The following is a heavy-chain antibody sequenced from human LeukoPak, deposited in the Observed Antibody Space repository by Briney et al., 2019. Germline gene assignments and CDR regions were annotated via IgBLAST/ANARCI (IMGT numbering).Heavy chain of an antibody. Sequence: SETLSLTCTVSGGSTSSGGYYWSWIRQHPGKGLEWIGYIYYTGSTYYNPSLKSRVTISVDTSKNQFSLTAADTAVYYCARVSFTPAASSISSDHYYYYYGMDVWGKGTTVTVSS. J-gene: IGHJ6*04. CDR2: IYYTGST. D-gene: IGHD2-2*01. CDR1: GGSTSSGGYY. V-gene: IGHV4-31*03. CDR3: ARVSFTPAASSISSDHYYYYYGMDV.